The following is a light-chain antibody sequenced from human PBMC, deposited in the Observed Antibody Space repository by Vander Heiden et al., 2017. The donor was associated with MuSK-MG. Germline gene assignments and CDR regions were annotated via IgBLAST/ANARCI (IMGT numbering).Light chain of an antibody. Sequence: QSVLTQPPQASGTPGPGVIISCSGSSPNIGTNNVNWYQQLPGLAPKLLIYTNNQRPSGVPDRFSGSKSGTAASLAISGLQSEDEADYYCAAWDDSLNGVIFGGGTKLSVL. CDR2: TNN. V-gene: IGLV1-44*01. J-gene: IGLJ2*01. CDR3: AAWDDSLNGVI. CDR1: SPNIGTNN.